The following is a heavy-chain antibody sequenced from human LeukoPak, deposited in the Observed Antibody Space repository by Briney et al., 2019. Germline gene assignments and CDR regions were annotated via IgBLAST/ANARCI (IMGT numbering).Heavy chain of an antibody. CDR3: ARDPGVAAAGNWFDP. V-gene: IGHV4-61*09. D-gene: IGHD6-13*01. CDR1: GGSIISGSYY. J-gene: IGHJ5*02. CDR2: IYKSGNP. Sequence: SQTLSLTCTVSGGSIISGSYYWSWIRQPAGKGLEWIGHIYKSGNPNYNPSLKSRVTIPLDTSKNQFSMKLTSVTAADTAVYYCARDPGVAAAGNWFDPWGPGILVTASS.